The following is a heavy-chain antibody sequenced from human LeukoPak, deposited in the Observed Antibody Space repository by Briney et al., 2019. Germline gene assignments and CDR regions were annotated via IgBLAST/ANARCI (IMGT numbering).Heavy chain of an antibody. D-gene: IGHD1-26*01. CDR2: MNPYSGNT. CDR3: ATDRIVGARDAFDI. V-gene: IGHV1-8*01. Sequence: ASVKVSCKASGYTFTSYDINWVRQAAGQGLEWMGWMNPYSGNTGYTQKFQGRVTMTEDTSTDTAYMELSSLRSEDTAVYYCATDRIVGARDAFDIWGQGTMVTVSS. CDR1: GYTFTSYD. J-gene: IGHJ3*02.